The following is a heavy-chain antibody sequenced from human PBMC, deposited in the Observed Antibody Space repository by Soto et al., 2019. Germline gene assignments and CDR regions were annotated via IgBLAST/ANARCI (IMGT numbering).Heavy chain of an antibody. V-gene: IGHV1-2*02. CDR2: ISPHSGGP. J-gene: IGHJ4*02. Sequence: QVRLVQSGAEVKKPGASVKVSCKASGYTFTGYYIHWVRQAPGQGLEWMGSISPHSGGPNYAQRFQGRVTMTRDTSMTTVYMEMSGLTSDDTAVYYCAREEQTGANYFLDCWCQGTLVTVSS. D-gene: IGHD7-27*01. CDR3: AREEQTGANYFLDC. CDR1: GYTFTGYY.